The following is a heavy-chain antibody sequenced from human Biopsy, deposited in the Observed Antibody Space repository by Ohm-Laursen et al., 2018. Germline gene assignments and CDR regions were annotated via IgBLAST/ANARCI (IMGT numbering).Heavy chain of an antibody. V-gene: IGHV1-69*06. CDR3: ATKLTGYFHH. Sequence: SVKVSCKASGYSFTSYYMHWVRQAPGQGLEWMGGNIPILGTGNYAQKFQDRVTVAADTSTSTATMELRSLRSDDTAVYYCATKLTGYFHHWGQRTLVTVSS. J-gene: IGHJ1*01. D-gene: IGHD3-9*01. CDR2: NIPILGTG. CDR1: GYSFTSYY.